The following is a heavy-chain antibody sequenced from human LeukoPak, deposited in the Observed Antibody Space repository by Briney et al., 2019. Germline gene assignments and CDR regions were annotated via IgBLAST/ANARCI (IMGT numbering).Heavy chain of an antibody. CDR3: AKDRLAAAGQFDY. V-gene: IGHV3-30*18. CDR2: ISYDGSNK. J-gene: IGHJ4*02. D-gene: IGHD6-13*01. CDR1: GFTFSSYG. Sequence: PGGSLRLSCAASGFTFSSYGMHWVRQAPGKGLEWVAVISYDGSNKYYADSVKGRFTISRDNSKNTLYLQMNSLRAEDTAVYYCAKDRLAAAGQFDYWGQGTLVTVSS.